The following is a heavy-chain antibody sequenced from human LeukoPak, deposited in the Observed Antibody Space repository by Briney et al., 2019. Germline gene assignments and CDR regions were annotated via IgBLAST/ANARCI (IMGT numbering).Heavy chain of an antibody. D-gene: IGHD3-10*01. CDR3: ATLVGFGELEDS. CDR2: INHSGST. V-gene: IGHV4-39*07. J-gene: IGHJ4*02. CDR1: GGSISSGDYY. Sequence: SETLSLTCTVSGGSISSGDYYWSWLRQPPGKGLEWIGEINHSGSTYYNPSLKGRVTILDYTSKNQFSLKLSSVTAADMAVYYCATLVGFGELEDSWGQGTLVTVSS.